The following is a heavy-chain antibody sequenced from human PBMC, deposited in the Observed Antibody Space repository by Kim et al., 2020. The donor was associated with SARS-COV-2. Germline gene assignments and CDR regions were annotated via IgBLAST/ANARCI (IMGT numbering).Heavy chain of an antibody. J-gene: IGHJ4*02. CDR1: GFTVSSNY. CDR3: ARDGRGSAIQMG. D-gene: IGHD5-18*01. CDR2: IYSGGST. V-gene: IGHV3-66*02. Sequence: GGSLRLSCAASGFTVSSNYMSWVRQAPGKGLEWVSVIYSGGSTYYADSVKGRFTISRDNSKNTLYLQMNSLRAEDTAVYYCARDGRGSAIQMGWGQGTLVTVAS.